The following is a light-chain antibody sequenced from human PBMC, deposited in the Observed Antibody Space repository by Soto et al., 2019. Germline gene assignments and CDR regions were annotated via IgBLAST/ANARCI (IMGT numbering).Light chain of an antibody. J-gene: IGKJ1*01. CDR2: AAS. CDR1: QRISSY. V-gene: IGKV1-8*01. Sequence: AIRMTQSPSSFSASTGDRVTITCRASQRISSYLAWYQQKPGKAPKLLICAASTLQSGVPSRFSGSGSGTDFTLTISCLQSEDFATYYCQQYYSYLSFGQGTKVEIK. CDR3: QQYYSYLS.